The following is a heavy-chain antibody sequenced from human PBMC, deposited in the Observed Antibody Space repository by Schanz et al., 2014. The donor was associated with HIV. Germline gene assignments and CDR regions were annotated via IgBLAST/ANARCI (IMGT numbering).Heavy chain of an antibody. CDR1: GFTFSNYV. V-gene: IGHV3-23*04. CDR3: AKDAYSSTWYLGENWFDP. Sequence: VQLVESGGGLVQPGGSLRLSCAASGFTFSNYVMNWVRQAPGKGLEWVSGISGNGVNTYYADSVKGRFTISRDNSKNTLYLQMRSLRPEDTAVYYCAKDAYSSTWYLGENWFDPWGQGTLVTVSS. CDR2: ISGNGVNT. J-gene: IGHJ5*02. D-gene: IGHD6-13*01.